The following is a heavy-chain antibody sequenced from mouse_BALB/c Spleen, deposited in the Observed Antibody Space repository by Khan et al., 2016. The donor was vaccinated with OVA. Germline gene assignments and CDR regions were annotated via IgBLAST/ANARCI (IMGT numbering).Heavy chain of an antibody. J-gene: IGHJ3*01. Sequence: VQLQESGPELVKPGASVKMSCKVSGYTFTDYVISWVKQRTGQGLEWIGEIYPGSGSTYYNEKFKGKATLTADKSSNTVNMQVSSLTSEDSAVFFCAGSYDEAWFAYWGQGTLVTVSA. CDR1: GYTFTDYV. CDR3: AGSYDEAWFAY. CDR2: IYPGSGST. V-gene: IGHV1-77*01. D-gene: IGHD1-1*01.